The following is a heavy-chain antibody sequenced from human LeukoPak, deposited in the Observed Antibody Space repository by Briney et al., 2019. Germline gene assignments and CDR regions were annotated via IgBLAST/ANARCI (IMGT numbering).Heavy chain of an antibody. CDR2: ISYDGSNK. CDR3: AKNEGGNSGGWFDP. J-gene: IGHJ5*02. CDR1: GFTFSSYG. Sequence: GGSLGLSCAASGFTFSSYGMRWVRQAPGKGLEWVAVISYDGSNKYYADSVKGRFTISRDNSKNTLYLQMNSLRAEDTAVYYCAKNEGGNSGGWFDPWGQGTLVTVSS. V-gene: IGHV3-30*18. D-gene: IGHD4-23*01.